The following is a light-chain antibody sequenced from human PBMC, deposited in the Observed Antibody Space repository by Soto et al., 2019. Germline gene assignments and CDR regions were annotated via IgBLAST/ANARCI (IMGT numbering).Light chain of an antibody. Sequence: DIQMTQSPSSLSASVGDIVTITCRASQSISSYLNWFQNKSWKAPKLLIYAASSLQSGVPSRFSGSGSGTDFTLTISSLQPEDFAAYYCQQAYSSPFTFGGGTKVEIK. CDR3: QQAYSSPFT. CDR2: AAS. J-gene: IGKJ4*01. CDR1: QSISSY. V-gene: IGKV1-39*01.